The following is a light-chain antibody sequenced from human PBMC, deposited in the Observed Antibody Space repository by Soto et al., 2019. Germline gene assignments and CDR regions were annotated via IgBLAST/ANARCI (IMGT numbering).Light chain of an antibody. CDR2: DAS. CDR1: QDITRY. CDR3: QHCDYLPI. V-gene: IGKV1-33*01. Sequence: DIQMTQSPSSLSASVGDRVTITCQASQDITRYLNWYQHKPGKAPKLLIYDASILEAGVPPRFSGSGSRTDFTLTISSLQPEDVATYYCQHCDYLPIFGPGTTVDFK. J-gene: IGKJ3*01.